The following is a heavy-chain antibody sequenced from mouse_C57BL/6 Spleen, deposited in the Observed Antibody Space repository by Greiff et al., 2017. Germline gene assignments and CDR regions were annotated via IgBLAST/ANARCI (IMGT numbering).Heavy chain of an antibody. Sequence: QVQLQQPGAELVRPGSSVKLSCKASGYTFTSSWMHWVKQRPIQGLEWIGNIDPSDSETHYNQKFKDKDTLTVDKSSSTAYMQLSSLTSEDSAVYYCARSGYYYGSSYEAWFAYWGQGTLGTVSA. CDR3: ARSGYYYGSSYEAWFAY. J-gene: IGHJ3*01. V-gene: IGHV1-52*01. CDR1: GYTFTSSW. D-gene: IGHD1-1*01. CDR2: IDPSDSET.